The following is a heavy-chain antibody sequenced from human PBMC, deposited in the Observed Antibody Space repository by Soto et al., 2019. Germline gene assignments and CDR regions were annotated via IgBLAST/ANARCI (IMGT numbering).Heavy chain of an antibody. Sequence: EMQLVESGGGLVQPGGSLRLSCAASGFKFSDSWMHWVRRAPGKGLVWVSRIHPDGSMTHYADSVKGRFTTSRDNVKNTVFLQLSSLRAEDTAIYYCVRDIRSGDFWCQGTLVTVSS. V-gene: IGHV3-74*01. CDR3: VRDIRSGDF. CDR2: IHPDGSMT. CDR1: GFKFSDSW. J-gene: IGHJ4*02. D-gene: IGHD6-19*01.